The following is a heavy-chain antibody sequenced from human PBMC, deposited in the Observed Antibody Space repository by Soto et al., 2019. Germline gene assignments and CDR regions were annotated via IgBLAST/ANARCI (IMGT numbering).Heavy chain of an antibody. J-gene: IGHJ6*02. D-gene: IGHD6-13*01. V-gene: IGHV1-69*13. CDR2: IIPIFGTA. CDR1: GGTFSSYA. Sequence: GASVKVSCKASGGTFSSYAISWVRQAPGQGLEWMGGIIPIFGTANYAQKFQGRVTITADESTSTAYMELSSLRSEDTAVYYCARDLEPPERAEQQLADKTYYYYYGMDVWGQGTTVTVSS. CDR3: ARDLEPPERAEQQLADKTYYYYYGMDV.